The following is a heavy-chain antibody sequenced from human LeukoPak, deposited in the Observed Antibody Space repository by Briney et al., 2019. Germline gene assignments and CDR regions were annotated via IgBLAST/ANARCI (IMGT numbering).Heavy chain of an antibody. D-gene: IGHD6-13*01. Sequence: VASVKVSCKASGGTFSSYAISWVRQAPGQGLGWMGGIIPIFGTANYAQKFQGRVTITADESTSTAYMELSSLRSEDTAVYYCARGSLGSSRYGVDYWGQGTLVTVSS. CDR1: GGTFSSYA. CDR3: ARGSLGSSRYGVDY. J-gene: IGHJ4*02. CDR2: IIPIFGTA. V-gene: IGHV1-69*01.